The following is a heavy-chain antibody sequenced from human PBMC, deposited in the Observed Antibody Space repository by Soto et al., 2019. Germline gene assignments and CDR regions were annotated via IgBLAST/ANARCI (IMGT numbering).Heavy chain of an antibody. CDR2: ISSRSDI. J-gene: IGHJ6*02. CDR1: GFTFSTYS. CDR3: AREYTAWPLAYGLDV. Sequence: GGSLRLSCVGSGFTFSTYSINWVRQAPGKGLGWVSSISSRSDIYYADSVKGRFTISRDNAKNSVSLQMNSLRAEDTAVYYCAREYTAWPLAYGLDVWGQGTTVTVSS. D-gene: IGHD2-2*02. V-gene: IGHV3-21*01.